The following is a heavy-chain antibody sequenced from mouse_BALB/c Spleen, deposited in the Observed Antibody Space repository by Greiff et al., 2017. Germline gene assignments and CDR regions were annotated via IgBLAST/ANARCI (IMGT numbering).Heavy chain of an antibody. CDR1: GYSITSDYA. D-gene: IGHD4-1*01. J-gene: IGHJ4*01. CDR3: ARGANWANYYAMDY. CDR2: ISYSGST. V-gene: IGHV3-2*02. Sequence: EVKLMESGPGLVKPSQSLSLTCTVTGYSITSDYAWNWIRQFPGNKLEWMGYISYSGSTSYNPSLKSRISITRDTSKNQFFLQLNSVTTEDTATYYCARGANWANYYAMDYWGQGTSVTVSS.